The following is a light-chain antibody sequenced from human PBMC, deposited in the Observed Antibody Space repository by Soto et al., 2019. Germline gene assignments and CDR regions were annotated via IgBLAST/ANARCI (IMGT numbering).Light chain of an antibody. V-gene: IGLV2-14*01. CDR3: NSYTRFSTYV. CDR1: SSDVGLYDF. J-gene: IGLJ1*01. Sequence: QSVLTQPPSASGTPGQRVTISCTGASSDVGLYDFVSWYQQHPGKAPKLLIYEVTYRPSGVSSRFSGSKSGNTASLTISGLQAEDEADYYCNSYTRFSTYVFGTGTKLTVL. CDR2: EVT.